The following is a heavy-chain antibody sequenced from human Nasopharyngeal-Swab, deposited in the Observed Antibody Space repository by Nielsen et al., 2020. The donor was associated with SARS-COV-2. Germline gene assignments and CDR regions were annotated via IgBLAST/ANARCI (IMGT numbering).Heavy chain of an antibody. CDR2: IKQDGSEK. CDR1: GFTFSSYW. J-gene: IGHJ3*02. D-gene: IGHD5-12*01. CDR3: ARDRSGYDAFDI. Sequence: GESLKISCAASGFTFSSYWMSWVRQAPGKGLEWVANIKQDGSEKYYVDSVKGRFTISRDNAKNSLYLQMNSLRAEDTAVYYCARDRSGYDAFDIWGQGTMVTVSS. V-gene: IGHV3-7*01.